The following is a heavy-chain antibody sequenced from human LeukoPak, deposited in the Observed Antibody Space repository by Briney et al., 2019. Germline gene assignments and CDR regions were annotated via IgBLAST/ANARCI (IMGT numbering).Heavy chain of an antibody. J-gene: IGHJ6*02. CDR2: INHNGNVN. D-gene: IGHD3-16*01. Sequence: GGSLRLSCAASGFTFSSYWMNWARQAPGKGLEWVASINHNGNVNYYVDSVKGRFTISRDNAKNSLYLQMSNLGAEDTAVYFCARGGGLDVWGQGASVTVSS. V-gene: IGHV3-7*03. CDR1: GFTFSSYW. CDR3: ARGGGLDV.